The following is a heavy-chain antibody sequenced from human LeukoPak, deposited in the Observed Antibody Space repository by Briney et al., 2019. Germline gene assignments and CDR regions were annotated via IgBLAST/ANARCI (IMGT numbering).Heavy chain of an antibody. CDR1: GFSVTNNY. CDR3: ARDREYYFDY. CDR2: ISSSSIYT. J-gene: IGHJ4*02. V-gene: IGHV3-11*06. Sequence: GGSLRLSCAVSGFSVTNNYMSWVRQAPGKGLEWVSYISSSSIYTNYADSVKGRFTISRDNAKNSLYLQMNSLRAEDTAVYYCARDREYYFDYWGQGTLVTVSS.